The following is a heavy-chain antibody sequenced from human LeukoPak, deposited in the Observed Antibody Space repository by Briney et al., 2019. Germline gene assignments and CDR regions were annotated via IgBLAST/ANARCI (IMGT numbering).Heavy chain of an antibody. D-gene: IGHD4-23*01. CDR1: GFTFSDYT. Sequence: PGGSLRLSCAASGFTFSDYTMNWVRQAPGKGLVWVSRINSDGSSTSYADSVKGRFTISRDNAKNTLYLQMNSLRAEDTAVYYCATESPGGVASDYWGQGTLVTVSS. V-gene: IGHV3-74*01. J-gene: IGHJ4*02. CDR3: ATESPGGVASDY. CDR2: INSDGSST.